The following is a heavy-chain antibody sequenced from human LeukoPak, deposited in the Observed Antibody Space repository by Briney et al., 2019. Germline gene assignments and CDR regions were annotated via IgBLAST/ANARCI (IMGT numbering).Heavy chain of an antibody. J-gene: IGHJ4*02. D-gene: IGHD6-19*01. CDR3: ARWYSSGWAFDY. Sequence: SETLSLTCTVSGGTISSYYWNWIRQPPGKGLEWIGYIHYSGGTKHNPSLKSRVTISVDTSKNQFSLKLSSVTAADTAVYYCARWYSSGWAFDYWGQGTLVTVSS. CDR2: IHYSGGT. CDR1: GGTISSYY. V-gene: IGHV4-59*08.